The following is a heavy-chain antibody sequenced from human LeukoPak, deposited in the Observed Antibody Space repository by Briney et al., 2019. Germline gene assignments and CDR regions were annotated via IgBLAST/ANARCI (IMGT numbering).Heavy chain of an antibody. CDR2: IYSGGST. CDR1: GFTVSSNY. D-gene: IGHD3-3*01. CDR3: ARAPSSSYYSSYWYFDL. Sequence: PGGSLRLSCAASGFTVSSNYMSWARQAPGKGLEWVSVIYSGGSTYYADSVKGRFTISRDNSKNTLYLQMNSLRAEDTAVYYCARAPSSSYYSSYWYFDLWGRGTLVTVSS. V-gene: IGHV3-53*01. J-gene: IGHJ2*01.